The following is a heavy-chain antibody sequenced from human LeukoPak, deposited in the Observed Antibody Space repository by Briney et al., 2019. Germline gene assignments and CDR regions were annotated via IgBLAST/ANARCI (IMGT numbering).Heavy chain of an antibody. V-gene: IGHV1-69*04. CDR2: IIPIRGIA. J-gene: IGHJ5*02. D-gene: IGHD5-12*01. CDR3: ARDGVSPMVATAGWFDP. CDR1: GGTFSSYA. Sequence: ASVNVSCKASGGTFSSYAISWVRQAPGQGLEWMGRIIPIRGIANYAQKFQGRVTITADKSTSTAYMELSSLRSEDTAVYYCARDGVSPMVATAGWFDPWGQGTLVTVSS.